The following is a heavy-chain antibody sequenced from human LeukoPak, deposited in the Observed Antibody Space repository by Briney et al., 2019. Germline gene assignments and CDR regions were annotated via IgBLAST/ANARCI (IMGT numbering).Heavy chain of an antibody. CDR1: GGTFSSYA. D-gene: IGHD3-22*01. Sequence: SVKVSCKASGGTFSSYAISWVRQAPGQGLEWMGRIIPIFGTANYAQKFQGRVTITTDESPSTAYMELSSLRSEDTAVYYCARGRREYYYDSSGYYYPHWGQGTLVTVSS. J-gene: IGHJ4*02. CDR3: ARGRREYYYDSSGYYYPH. V-gene: IGHV1-69*05. CDR2: IIPIFGTA.